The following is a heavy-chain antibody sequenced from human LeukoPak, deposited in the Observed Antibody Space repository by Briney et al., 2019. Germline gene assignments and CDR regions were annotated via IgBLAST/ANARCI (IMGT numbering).Heavy chain of an antibody. D-gene: IGHD6-19*01. CDR2: INHSGST. Sequence: PSETLSLTCAVYGGSFSGYYWSWIRQPPGKGLEWIGEINHSGSTNYNPSLKSRVTISVDTSKNQFSLKLSSVTAADTAVYYCARATVRGSGWYPKRYPLDYWGQGTLVTVSS. CDR1: GGSFSGYY. V-gene: IGHV4-34*01. CDR3: ARATVRGSGWYPKRYPLDY. J-gene: IGHJ4*02.